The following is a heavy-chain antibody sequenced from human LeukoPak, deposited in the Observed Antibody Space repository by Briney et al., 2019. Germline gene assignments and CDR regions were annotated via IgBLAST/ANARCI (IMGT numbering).Heavy chain of an antibody. CDR3: AKGDVLLWFGELT. Sequence: GGSLRLSCAASGFTFRSYGMHWVRQAPGKGLEWVAIVWYDGNNKYYADSVKGRFTVSRDNSKDTVSLQLNSLRAEDTAVYYCAKGDVLLWFGELTWGQGTLVTVSS. CDR2: VWYDGNNK. J-gene: IGHJ4*02. D-gene: IGHD3-10*01. CDR1: GFTFRSYG. V-gene: IGHV3-33*06.